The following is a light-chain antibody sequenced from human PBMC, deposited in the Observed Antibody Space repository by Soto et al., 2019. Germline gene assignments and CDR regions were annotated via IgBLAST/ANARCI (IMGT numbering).Light chain of an antibody. J-gene: IGKJ3*01. V-gene: IGKV1-33*01. Sequence: DIQMTQSPSSLSASVGDRVTITCQASQDITNYLNWYQQKPGLAPKVLLSDASNLKPGVPPRFSGSGSGTEFTLTISGLQPEDFATYYCQQYDNLPLTFGPGTQVEIK. CDR1: QDITNY. CDR2: DAS. CDR3: QQYDNLPLT.